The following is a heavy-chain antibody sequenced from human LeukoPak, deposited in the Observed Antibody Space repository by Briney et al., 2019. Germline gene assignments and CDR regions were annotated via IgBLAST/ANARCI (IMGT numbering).Heavy chain of an antibody. CDR3: ARDFGGYCSSTNCYLGPLDY. Sequence: GGSLRLSCAASGFTFSSYTMNWVRQAPGRGLDWVSSIISSCAYIYYADSVKGRFAIYRDHATNSLYLQMNSLRVEDTAVYYCARDFGGYCSSTNCYLGPLDYWGQGTLVTVSS. J-gene: IGHJ4*02. CDR1: GFTFSSYT. V-gene: IGHV3-21*03. D-gene: IGHD2-2*01. CDR2: IISSCAYI.